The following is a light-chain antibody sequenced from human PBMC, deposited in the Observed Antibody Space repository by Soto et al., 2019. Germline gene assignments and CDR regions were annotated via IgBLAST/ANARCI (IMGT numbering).Light chain of an antibody. J-gene: IGKJ1*01. CDR3: QQRLNWPPG. V-gene: IGKV3-11*01. Sequence: EIFLTQSPDTLSLSPGERATLTCRASQSVTNYIAWYQQRPGQAPRLLIYDASNRATGVPARFSGSGSGTDLTLTISDLEPADFGLYYCQQRLNWPPGFGQGTKVDIK. CDR2: DAS. CDR1: QSVTNY.